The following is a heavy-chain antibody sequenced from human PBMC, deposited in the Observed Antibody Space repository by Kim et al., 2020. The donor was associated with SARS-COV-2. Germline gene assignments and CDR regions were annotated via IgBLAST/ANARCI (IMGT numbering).Heavy chain of an antibody. J-gene: IGHJ3*02. CDR3: ARGEFDSSGYSWSSDAFDI. Sequence: SETLSLTCAVYGGSFSGYYWSWIRQPPGKGLEWIGEINHSGSTNYNPSLKSRVTISVDTSKNQFSLKLSSVTAADTAVYYCARGEFDSSGYSWSSDAFDIWGQGTMVTVSS. V-gene: IGHV4-34*01. CDR1: GGSFSGYY. CDR2: INHSGST. D-gene: IGHD3-22*01.